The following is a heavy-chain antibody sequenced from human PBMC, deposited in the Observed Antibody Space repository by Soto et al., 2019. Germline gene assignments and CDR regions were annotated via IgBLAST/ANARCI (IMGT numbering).Heavy chain of an antibody. D-gene: IGHD3-22*01. J-gene: IGHJ4*01. CDR1: GGSITSDYSF. Sequence: SETLSLTCTVSGGSITSDYSFWSWIRQPPGEGLEWIGHIFDSGTTYTNPSLRSQVAISLDTSKNQFSLNLSSVTTADTAMYYCARAFDYGSSGYSEFDYWGQGIVVTVSS. CDR3: ARAFDYGSSGYSEFDY. CDR2: IFDSGTT. V-gene: IGHV4-30-4*02.